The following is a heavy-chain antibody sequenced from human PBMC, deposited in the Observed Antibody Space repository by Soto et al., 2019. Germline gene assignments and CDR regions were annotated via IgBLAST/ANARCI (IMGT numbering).Heavy chain of an antibody. D-gene: IGHD3-16*02. CDR1: GGSISSGGYY. CDR2: TYYSGST. V-gene: IGHV4-31*03. J-gene: IGHJ5*02. Sequence: HVQLQESGPGLVKPSQTLSLTCTVSGGSISSGGYYWSWIRQHPGKGLEWIGYTYYSGSTYYNPTLKSRVTIAVDTSKNQFALKLSAVPDADTAVYYCARDPGYSGFDPWGQGTMVTVSS. CDR3: ARDPGYSGFDP.